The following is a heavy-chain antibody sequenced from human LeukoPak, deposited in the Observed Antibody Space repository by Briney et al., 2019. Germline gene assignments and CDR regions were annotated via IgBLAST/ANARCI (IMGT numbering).Heavy chain of an antibody. CDR2: INPSGGST. CDR3: ARVPIFGVVIPFDY. J-gene: IGHJ4*02. D-gene: IGHD3-3*01. CDR1: GYTFTSYY. V-gene: IGHV1-46*01. Sequence: GASVKVSCKASGYTFTSYYMHWVRRAPGHRLGWMGIINPSGGSTSYAQKFQCRVTMTRDTSTSTVYMELSSLRSEGTVVSYCARVPIFGVVIPFDYWGQGTLVTVSS.